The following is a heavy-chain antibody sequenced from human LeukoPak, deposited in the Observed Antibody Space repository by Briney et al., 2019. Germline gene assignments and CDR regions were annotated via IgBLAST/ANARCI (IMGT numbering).Heavy chain of an antibody. Sequence: SETLSLTCTVSGGSISSYYWSWIRQPPGKGLEWIGYIYYSGSTNYNPSLKSRVTISVDTSKNRFSLTLNSVTAADTAVYYCARVPYSSSWYYFDYWGQGTLVTVST. CDR2: IYYSGST. D-gene: IGHD6-13*01. CDR3: ARVPYSSSWYYFDY. CDR1: GGSISSYY. V-gene: IGHV4-59*01. J-gene: IGHJ4*02.